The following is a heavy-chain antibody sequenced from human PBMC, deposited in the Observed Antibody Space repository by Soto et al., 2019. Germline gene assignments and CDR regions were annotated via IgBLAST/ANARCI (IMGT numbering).Heavy chain of an antibody. J-gene: IGHJ3*02. CDR1: GGTFSSYA. V-gene: IGHV1-69*13. CDR3: ATDYYYGSSGDAFDI. D-gene: IGHD3-22*01. Sequence: ASVKVSCKASGGTFSSYAISWVRQAPGQGLEWVGGIIPIFGTANYAQKFQGRVTITADESTSTAYMELSSLRSEDTAVYYCATDYYYGSSGDAFDIWGQGTMVTVSS. CDR2: IIPIFGTA.